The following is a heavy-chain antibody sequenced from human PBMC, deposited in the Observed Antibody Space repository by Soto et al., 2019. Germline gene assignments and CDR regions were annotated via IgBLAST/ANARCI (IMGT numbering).Heavy chain of an antibody. CDR3: ARDSAEWRTRYYFDY. V-gene: IGHV3-33*01. CDR1: GFTFSSYG. J-gene: IGHJ4*02. D-gene: IGHD1-7*01. CDR2: IWYDGSNK. Sequence: GGSLRLSCAASGFTFSSYGMHWVRQAPGKGLEWVAVIWYDGSNKYYADSVKGRFTISRDNSKNTLYLQMNSLRAEDSAVYYCARDSAEWRTRYYFDYWGQGTLVTVSS.